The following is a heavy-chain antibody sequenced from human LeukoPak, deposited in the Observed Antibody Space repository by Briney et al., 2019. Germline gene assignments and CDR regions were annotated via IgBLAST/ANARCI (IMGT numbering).Heavy chain of an antibody. Sequence: PSETLSLTCTVSGDSVSGVYWSWIRQPPGKGLEWIGYVYYSGDTNYNPSLKSRVTMSLDTSKNQVSLGLSSVTAADTAVYYCARHPFATPFDYWGRGTLLTVSS. V-gene: IGHV4-59*08. CDR2: VYYSGDT. CDR3: ARHPFATPFDY. CDR1: GDSVSGVY. J-gene: IGHJ4*02. D-gene: IGHD2-15*01.